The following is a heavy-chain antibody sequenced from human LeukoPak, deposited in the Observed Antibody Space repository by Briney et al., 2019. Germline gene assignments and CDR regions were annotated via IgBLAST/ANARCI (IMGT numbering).Heavy chain of an antibody. V-gene: IGHV3-21*01. CDR3: ARDQWLQSYYYMDV. D-gene: IGHD5-24*01. CDR1: GFTFSSYG. J-gene: IGHJ6*03. Sequence: PRGSLRLSCAASGFTFSSYGMNWVRQAPAKGLEWVSSISSSSYIYYADSVKGRFTISRDNAKNSLYLQMNSLRAEDTAVYYCARDQWLQSYYYMDVWGKGTTVTISS. CDR2: ISSSSYI.